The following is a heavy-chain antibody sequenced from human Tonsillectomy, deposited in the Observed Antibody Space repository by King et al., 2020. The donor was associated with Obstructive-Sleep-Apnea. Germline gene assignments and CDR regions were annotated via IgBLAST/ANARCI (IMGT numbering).Heavy chain of an antibody. CDR1: GGSISSRSYS. CDR3: ASGIGDYDSSGFFDF. V-gene: IGHV4-39*07. CDR2: IYFNGNT. J-gene: IGHJ4*02. D-gene: IGHD3-22*01. Sequence: QLQESGPGLVKPSETLSLICTVSGGSISSRSYSWGWIRQPPGKGLEGFGSIYFNGNTYYNPSLKSRVTISVDTSRNNFSLKLSSVTAADTAVYFCASGIGDYDSSGFFDFWGRGTLVTVSS.